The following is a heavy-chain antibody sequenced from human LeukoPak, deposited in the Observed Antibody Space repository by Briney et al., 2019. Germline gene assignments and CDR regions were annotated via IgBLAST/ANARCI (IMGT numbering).Heavy chain of an antibody. J-gene: IGHJ1*01. D-gene: IGHD2-2*01. CDR3: ANSPRVVVPAAFFQY. Sequence: PSETLSLTCTVSGGSISSYYWSWIRQPPGKGLEWIGYIYYSGSTNYNPSLKSRVTISVDTSKNQFSLKLSSVTAADTAVYYCANSPRVVVPAAFFQYWGQGTLVTVSS. V-gene: IGHV4-59*01. CDR2: IYYSGST. CDR1: GGSISSYY.